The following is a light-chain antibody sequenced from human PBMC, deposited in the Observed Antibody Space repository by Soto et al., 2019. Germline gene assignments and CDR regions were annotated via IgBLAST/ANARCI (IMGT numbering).Light chain of an antibody. V-gene: IGLV2-14*03. Sequence: QSALTQPASVSGSPGQSITISCTGASSDVGGYNSVSWYQQHPGNAPKLMIYDVSDRPSGVSNRFSGSKSGNTASLTISGLQAEDEADYYCSSYTSSNTLGVFGGGTKLTVL. CDR3: SSYTSSNTLGV. J-gene: IGLJ3*02. CDR1: SSDVGGYNS. CDR2: DVS.